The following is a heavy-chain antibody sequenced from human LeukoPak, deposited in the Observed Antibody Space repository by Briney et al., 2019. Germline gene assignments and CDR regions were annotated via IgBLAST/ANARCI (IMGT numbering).Heavy chain of an antibody. V-gene: IGHV1-46*01. CDR1: GYTFTTYY. Sequence: ASVKVSCKASGYTFTTYYVHWVRQAPGQGLEWMGIINPSGGSTTYAQKFRGRLTMTRDMSTSTVYMELSSLRSEDTAVYYCARESLVVYSDHKRLEPENMDVWGKGTTVTISS. J-gene: IGHJ6*04. CDR2: INPSGGST. CDR3: ARESLVVYSDHKRLEPENMDV. D-gene: IGHD5-12*01.